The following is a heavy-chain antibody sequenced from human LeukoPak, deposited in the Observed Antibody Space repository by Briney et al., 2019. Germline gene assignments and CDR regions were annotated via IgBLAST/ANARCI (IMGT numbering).Heavy chain of an antibody. D-gene: IGHD2-2*01. Sequence: QTGGSLRLSCAASGFTFSSYGMHWVRQAPGKGLEWVAVIWYDGSNKYYADSVKGRFTISRDNSKNTLYLQMNSLRAEDTAVYYCARELGDNMGYCSSTSCSYGMDVWGQGTTVTVSS. CDR1: GFTFSSYG. J-gene: IGHJ6*02. CDR2: IWYDGSNK. V-gene: IGHV3-33*01. CDR3: ARELGDNMGYCSSTSCSYGMDV.